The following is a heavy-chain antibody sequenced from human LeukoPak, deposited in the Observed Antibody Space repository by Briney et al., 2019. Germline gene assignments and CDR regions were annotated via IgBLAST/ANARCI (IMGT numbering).Heavy chain of an antibody. CDR2: ISSSSSYI. CDR1: GFTFSSYE. V-gene: IGHV3-21*01. D-gene: IGHD6-19*01. J-gene: IGHJ4*02. CDR3: ARAVAGTMGY. Sequence: GGSLRLSCAASGFTFSSYEMHWVRQAPGKGLEWVSSISSSSSYIYYADSVKGRFTISRDNAKNSLYLQMNSLRAEDTAVYYCARAVAGTMGYWGQGTLVTVSS.